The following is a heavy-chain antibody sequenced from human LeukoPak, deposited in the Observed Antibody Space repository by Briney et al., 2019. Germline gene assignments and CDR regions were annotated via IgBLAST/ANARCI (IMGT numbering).Heavy chain of an antibody. CDR2: MFHSGST. V-gene: IGHV4-38-2*02. J-gene: IGHJ5*02. Sequence: SETLSLTCAVSGYSISSGYQWGWIRQPPGKGLEWIGSMFHSGSTYYNPSLKSRVTISVDTSKNQFSLKLSSVTAADTAVFYCAGESLVATGGWFDPWGQGTLVTVSS. CDR3: AGESLVATGGWFDP. CDR1: GYSISSGYQ. D-gene: IGHD5-12*01.